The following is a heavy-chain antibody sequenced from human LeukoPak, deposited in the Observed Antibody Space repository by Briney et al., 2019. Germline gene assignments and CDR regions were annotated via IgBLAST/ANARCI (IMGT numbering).Heavy chain of an antibody. CDR1: GGSISSGDYY. J-gene: IGHJ4*02. CDR3: ARVGDYGGNQNFDY. V-gene: IGHV4-30-4*01. D-gene: IGHD4-23*01. CDR2: IYYSGST. Sequence: SETLSLTCTVSGGSISSGDYYWSWIRQPPGEGLEWIGYIYYSGSTYYNPSLKSRVTISVDTSKNQFSLKLSSVTAADTAVYYCARVGDYGGNQNFDYWGQGTLVTVSS.